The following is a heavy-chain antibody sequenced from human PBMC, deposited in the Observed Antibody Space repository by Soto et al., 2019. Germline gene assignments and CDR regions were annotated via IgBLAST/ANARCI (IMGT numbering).Heavy chain of an antibody. Sequence: GGSLRLSCAASGFTFSSYAMSWVRQAPGKGLEWVSAISGGVGSTYYADSARGRFTITRDNSKNTLYLQMSGLRAEDTAVYYCAKGTGSSWAIFDYWGQGTLVTVSS. J-gene: IGHJ4*02. V-gene: IGHV3-23*01. CDR3: AKGTGSSWAIFDY. CDR2: ISGGVGST. D-gene: IGHD6-13*01. CDR1: GFTFSSYA.